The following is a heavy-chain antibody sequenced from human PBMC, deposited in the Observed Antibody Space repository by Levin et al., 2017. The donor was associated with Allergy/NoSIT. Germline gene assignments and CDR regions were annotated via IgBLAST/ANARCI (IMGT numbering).Heavy chain of an antibody. CDR2: IKSKTDGGTT. Sequence: GESLKISCAASGFTFSNAWMSWVRQAPGKGLEWVGRIKSKTDGGTTDYAAPVKGRFTISRDDSKNTLYLQMNSLKTEDTAVYYCTTDGNYDYVWGSYRFDYWGQGTLVTVSS. V-gene: IGHV3-15*01. J-gene: IGHJ4*02. CDR3: TTDGNYDYVWGSYRFDY. D-gene: IGHD3-16*02. CDR1: GFTFSNAW.